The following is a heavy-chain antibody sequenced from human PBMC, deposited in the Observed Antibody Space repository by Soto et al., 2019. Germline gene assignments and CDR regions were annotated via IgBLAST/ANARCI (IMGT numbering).Heavy chain of an antibody. D-gene: IGHD2-2*01. J-gene: IGHJ4*02. CDR1: GFTFDDYA. V-gene: IGHV3-9*01. Sequence: EVQLVESGGGLVQPGRSLRLSCAASGFTFDDYAMHWVRQAPGKGLEWVSGISWNSGSIGYADSVKGRFTISRDNAKNSLYLQMHSLRAEDTALYYGAKGGQLLSEGGGYWGQGTLVTVSS. CDR2: ISWNSGSI. CDR3: AKGGQLLSEGGGY.